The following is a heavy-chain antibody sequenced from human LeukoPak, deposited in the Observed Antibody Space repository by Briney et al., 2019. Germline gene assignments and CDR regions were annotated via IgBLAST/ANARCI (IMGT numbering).Heavy chain of an antibody. CDR1: GGSISSYY. J-gene: IGHJ6*03. D-gene: IGHD4-17*01. CDR2: IYYSGST. CDR3: ARTVGYYYYYMDV. Sequence: SETLSLTCTVSGGSISSYYWSWIRQPPGKGLEGIGYIYYSGSTNYNPSLKSRVTISVDTYKNQFSLKQTSVTAADTGVCYCARTVGYYYYYMDVWGKGTTVTVSS. V-gene: IGHV4-59*01.